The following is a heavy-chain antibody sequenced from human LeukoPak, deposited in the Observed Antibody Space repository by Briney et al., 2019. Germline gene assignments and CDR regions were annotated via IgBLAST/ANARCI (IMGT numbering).Heavy chain of an antibody. CDR3: AGSSIGYYSPLDY. J-gene: IGHJ4*02. CDR2: IHHSGST. V-gene: IGHV4-4*02. D-gene: IGHD3-22*01. CDR1: GGSISSGDW. Sequence: ASGTLSLTCDVSGGSISSGDWWSWVRQPPGKGLEWIGEIHHSGSTNYSPSLRSRLTISMGKSKNQFSLNLNSVTAADTAVYYCAGSSIGYYSPLDYWGQGTLVTVSS.